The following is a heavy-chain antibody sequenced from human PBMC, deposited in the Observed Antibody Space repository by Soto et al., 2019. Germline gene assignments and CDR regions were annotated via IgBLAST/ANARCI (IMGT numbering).Heavy chain of an antibody. CDR1: GYTFTSYA. Sequence: ASVKVSCKASGYTFTSYAMNWVRQAPGQGLEWMGWISTYNGNTNYAQKLQGRVTMTTDTSTSTAYMELRSLRSDDTAVYYCARAPSYTYWGQGTLVTVSS. J-gene: IGHJ4*02. V-gene: IGHV1-18*01. D-gene: IGHD3-16*01. CDR2: ISTYNGNT. CDR3: ARAPSYTY.